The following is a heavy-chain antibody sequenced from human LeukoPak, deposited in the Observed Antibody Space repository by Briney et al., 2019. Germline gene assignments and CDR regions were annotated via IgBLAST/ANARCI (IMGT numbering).Heavy chain of an antibody. CDR3: AKDAGYSSSWKDY. Sequence: GRSLRLSCAASGFTFDDYAMHWVRQAPGKGLEWVSGISWNSGSTGYADSVKGRFTISRDNAKNSLYLQMNSLRAEDTALFYCAKDAGYSSSWKDYWGQGTLVTVSS. CDR1: GFTFDDYA. D-gene: IGHD6-13*01. J-gene: IGHJ4*02. CDR2: ISWNSGST. V-gene: IGHV3-9*01.